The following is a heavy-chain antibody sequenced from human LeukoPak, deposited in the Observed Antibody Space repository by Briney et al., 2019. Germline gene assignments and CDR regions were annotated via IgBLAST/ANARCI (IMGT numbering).Heavy chain of an antibody. J-gene: IGHJ5*02. V-gene: IGHV4-30-4*01. D-gene: IGHD3-22*01. CDR2: TYYSGST. CDR3: ARPYYYDSRIDP. Sequence: SETLSLTCTVSGGSISSGDYYWSWIRQPPGKGLEWIGYTYYSGSTYYNPSLKSRASISVDTSKNQFSLKLTSVTAADTAVYYCARPYYYDSRIDPWGQGTLVTVSS. CDR1: GGSISSGDYY.